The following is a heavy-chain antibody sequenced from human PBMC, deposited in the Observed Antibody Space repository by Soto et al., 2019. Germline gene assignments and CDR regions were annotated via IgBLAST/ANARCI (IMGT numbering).Heavy chain of an antibody. Sequence: SETLSLTCAVYGGSFSGYYWSWIRQPPGKGLEWIGEINHSGSTNYNPSLKSRVTISVDTSKNQFSLKLSSVTAADTAVYYCARGGRKGSIAARPAYYYYYKDVWGKGTTVTVSS. D-gene: IGHD6-6*01. V-gene: IGHV4-34*01. CDR3: ARGGRKGSIAARPAYYYYYKDV. CDR1: GGSFSGYY. J-gene: IGHJ6*03. CDR2: INHSGST.